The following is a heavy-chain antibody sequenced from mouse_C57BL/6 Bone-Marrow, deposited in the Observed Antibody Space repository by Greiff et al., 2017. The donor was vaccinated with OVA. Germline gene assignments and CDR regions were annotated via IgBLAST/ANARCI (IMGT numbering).Heavy chain of an antibody. Sequence: QVTLKESGPGILQSSQTLSLTCSFSGFSLSTSGMGVSWIRQPSGQGLEWLAHIYWDDDKRYNPSLKSRLPISKATSRNQVFLKITSVGTVDTATYNCDRAEDGNYDLDFDVWGTGTTVTVSS. CDR1: GFSLSTSGMG. D-gene: IGHD2-1*01. J-gene: IGHJ1*03. CDR2: IYWDDDK. V-gene: IGHV8-12*01. CDR3: DRAEDGNYDLDFDV.